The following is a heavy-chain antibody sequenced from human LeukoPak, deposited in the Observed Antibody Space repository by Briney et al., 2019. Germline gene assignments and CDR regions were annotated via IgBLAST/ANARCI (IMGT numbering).Heavy chain of an antibody. V-gene: IGHV1-69*04. J-gene: IGHJ4*02. Sequence: SVKVSCKASGYTFTSYAISWVRQAPGHGLEWMGRIIPILGIANYAQKFQGRVTITADKSTSTAHMELSSLRSEDTAVYYCVGIAAAGREYYFDYWGQGTLVTVSS. CDR3: VGIAAAGREYYFDY. CDR1: GYTFTSYA. D-gene: IGHD6-13*01. CDR2: IIPILGIA.